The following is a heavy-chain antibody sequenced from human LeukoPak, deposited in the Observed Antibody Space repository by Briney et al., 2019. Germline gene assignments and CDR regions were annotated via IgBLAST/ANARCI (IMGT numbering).Heavy chain of an antibody. CDR2: IFPNRGST. Sequence: ASVKVSCKASRYTFTGYYMHWVRQAPGQGLERMGWIFPNRGSTNYAQKLQGWVTLTRDTYNSTTYMELNRLRANDPAVYYCASRRILGEYSCDYWGQGTLVTVSS. CDR3: ASRRILGEYSCDY. CDR1: RYTFTGYY. D-gene: IGHD5-18*01. J-gene: IGHJ4*02. V-gene: IGHV1-2*04.